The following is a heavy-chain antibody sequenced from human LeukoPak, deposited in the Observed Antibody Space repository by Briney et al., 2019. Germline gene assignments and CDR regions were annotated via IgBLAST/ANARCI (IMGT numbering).Heavy chain of an antibody. Sequence: ASVKVSCKASGGTFSSCAITWVRQAPGQGLEWMGGIIPFFDTTNYAQKFQGRVTITADKSTSTAYMELSSLRSEDTAVYYCARGEEYVWGSYRYDYWGQGTLVTVSS. CDR1: GGTFSSCA. V-gene: IGHV1-69*06. J-gene: IGHJ4*02. CDR3: ARGEEYVWGSYRYDY. D-gene: IGHD3-16*02. CDR2: IIPFFDTT.